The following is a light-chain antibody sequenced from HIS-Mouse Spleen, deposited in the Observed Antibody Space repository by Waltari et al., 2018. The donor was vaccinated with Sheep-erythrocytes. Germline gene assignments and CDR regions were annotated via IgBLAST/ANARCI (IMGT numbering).Light chain of an antibody. V-gene: IGLV3-9*01. Sequence: SYELTQPLSVSVALGQTARITCGGNNIGSKNVHWYQQKQGQAPVLVIYRDSNRPSGIPARFSGSNSGNTATLTISRAQAGDEADYYCQVWDSSTAVFGGGTKLTVL. J-gene: IGLJ2*01. CDR2: RDS. CDR1: NIGSKN. CDR3: QVWDSSTAV.